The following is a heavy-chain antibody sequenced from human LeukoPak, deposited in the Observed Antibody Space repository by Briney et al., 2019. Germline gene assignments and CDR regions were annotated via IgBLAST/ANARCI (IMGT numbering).Heavy chain of an antibody. CDR3: VLAPDAGAAAGNFDY. V-gene: IGHV1-8*01. J-gene: IGHJ4*02. Sequence: EASVKVSCKASGYTFTSYDINWVRQATGQGLEWMGWMNPNSGNTGYAQKFQGRVPMTRNTSISTAYMELSSLRSDDTAVYYCVLAPDAGAAAGNFDYWGQGTLVTVSS. D-gene: IGHD6-13*01. CDR2: MNPNSGNT. CDR1: GYTFTSYD.